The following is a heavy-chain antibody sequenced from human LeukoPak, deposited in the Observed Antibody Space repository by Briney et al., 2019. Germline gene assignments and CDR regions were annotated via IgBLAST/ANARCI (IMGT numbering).Heavy chain of an antibody. J-gene: IGHJ4*02. CDR2: INPSGGST. CDR1: GYTFTSYY. V-gene: IGHV1-46*01. Sequence: ASVKVSRKASGYTFTSYYMHWVRQAPGQGLEWMGIINPSGGSTSYAQKFQGRVTMTRDTSTSTVYMELSSLRSEDTAVYYCARDGPNRYNWNSEFDYWGQGTLVTVSS. D-gene: IGHD1-7*01. CDR3: ARDGPNRYNWNSEFDY.